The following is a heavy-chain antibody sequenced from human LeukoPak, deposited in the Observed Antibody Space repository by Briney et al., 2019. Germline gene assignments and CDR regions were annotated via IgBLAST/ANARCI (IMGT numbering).Heavy chain of an antibody. Sequence: SETLSLTCTVSDDSISSSSYYWGWIRQPPGKGLEWIGSIYYSGSTYYNPSLKSRVTISVDTSKNQFSLKLSSVTAADTAVYYCARLPYSNYAGYWGQGTLVTVSS. V-gene: IGHV4-39*01. D-gene: IGHD4-11*01. J-gene: IGHJ4*02. CDR3: ARLPYSNYAGY. CDR1: DDSISSSSYY. CDR2: IYYSGST.